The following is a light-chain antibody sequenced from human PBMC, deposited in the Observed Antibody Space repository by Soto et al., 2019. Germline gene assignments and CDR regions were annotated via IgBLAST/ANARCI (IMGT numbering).Light chain of an antibody. Sequence: EIVLTQSPDTLSLSPGERASLSCRASQSVTNNQLAWYQQRPCQAPRLLIYDTSSRATGTADRFSGSGSGTDFTLTISRLQPEDFGVYYCQQYNDWPITFGGGTKVDIK. CDR1: QSVTNNQ. CDR2: DTS. V-gene: IGKV3D-20*02. CDR3: QQYNDWPIT. J-gene: IGKJ4*01.